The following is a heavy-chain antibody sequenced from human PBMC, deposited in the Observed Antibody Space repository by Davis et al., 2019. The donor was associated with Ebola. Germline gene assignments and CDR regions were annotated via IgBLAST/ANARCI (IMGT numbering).Heavy chain of an antibody. CDR3: ARHGYNWNYGGAFDI. V-gene: IGHV4-59*08. J-gene: IGHJ3*02. CDR2: IYYSGST. Sequence: PSETLSLTCTVSGGSISSYYWSWIRQPPGKGLEWIGYIYYSGSTNYNPSLKSQVTISVDTSKNQFSLKLSSVTAADTAVYYCARHGYNWNYGGAFDIWGQGTMVTVSS. D-gene: IGHD1-7*01. CDR1: GGSISSYY.